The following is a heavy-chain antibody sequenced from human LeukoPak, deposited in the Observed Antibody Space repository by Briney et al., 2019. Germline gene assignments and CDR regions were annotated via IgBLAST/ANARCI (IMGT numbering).Heavy chain of an antibody. D-gene: IGHD3-3*01. CDR1: GGSISSYY. CDR3: ARGSQVDDFWSGYRAPLDY. CDR2: IYYSGST. Sequence: SETLSLTCTVSGGSISSYYWSWIRQPPGKGLEWIGYIYYSGSTNYNPSLKSRVTISVDTSKNQFSLKLSSVTAADTAVYFCARGSQVDDFWSGYRAPLDYWGQGTLVTVSS. V-gene: IGHV4-59*08. J-gene: IGHJ4*02.